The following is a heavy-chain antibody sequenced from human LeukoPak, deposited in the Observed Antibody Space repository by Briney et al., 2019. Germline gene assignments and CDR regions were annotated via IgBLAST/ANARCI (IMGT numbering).Heavy chain of an antibody. D-gene: IGHD6-13*01. V-gene: IGHV4-39*07. J-gene: IGHJ4*02. CDR2: IYYSGTT. CDR3: ARFEAAGNKYYFDY. Sequence: SETLSLTCTVSGGSISSSSYYWGWIRQPPGKGLEWIGSIYYSGTTYYNPSLKSRVTISVDTSKNQFSLKLSSVTAADTAVYYCARFEAAGNKYYFDYWGQGTLVTVSS. CDR1: GGSISSSSYY.